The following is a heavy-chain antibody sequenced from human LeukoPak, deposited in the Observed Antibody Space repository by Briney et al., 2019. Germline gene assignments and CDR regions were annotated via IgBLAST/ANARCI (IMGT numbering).Heavy chain of an antibody. CDR1: GYTFTDYY. V-gene: IGHV1-2*02. D-gene: IGHD2-15*01. CDR3: ARDRHSYYFDY. J-gene: IGHJ4*02. CDR2: INPNSGGT. Sequence: ASVKVSCKASGYTFTDYYMHWVRQAPGQGLEWMGWINPNSGGTNYAQIFQGRVTMIRDTSISTAYMELARLTSDDTAVYYCARDRHSYYFDYWGQGTLVTVSS.